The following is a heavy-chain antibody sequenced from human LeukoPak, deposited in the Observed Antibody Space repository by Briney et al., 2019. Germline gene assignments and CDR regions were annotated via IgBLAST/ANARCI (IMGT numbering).Heavy chain of an antibody. V-gene: IGHV4-34*01. J-gene: IGHJ6*03. Sequence: SETLSLTCAVYGGSFSGYYWSWIRQPPGKGLEWIGEINHSGSTNYNPSLKSRVTISVDTSKNQFSLKLSSVTAAGTAVYYCARDPYYYYMDVWGKGTTVTVSS. CDR3: ARDPYYYYMDV. CDR1: GGSFSGYY. CDR2: INHSGST.